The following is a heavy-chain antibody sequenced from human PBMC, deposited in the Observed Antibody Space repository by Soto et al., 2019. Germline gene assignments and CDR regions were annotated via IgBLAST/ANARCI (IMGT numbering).Heavy chain of an antibody. Sequence: QVQLVQSGAEVKKPGSSVKVSCKASGGTFSSYAISWVRQAAGQGLEWMGGIIPIFGTANYAQKFQGRVTSTADESTSTAYMELSSLSSEDTAVYYCARGDWNYGYYGMDVWGQGTTVTVSS. CDR2: IIPIFGTA. V-gene: IGHV1-69*12. CDR3: ARGDWNYGYYGMDV. J-gene: IGHJ6*02. D-gene: IGHD1-7*01. CDR1: GGTFSSYA.